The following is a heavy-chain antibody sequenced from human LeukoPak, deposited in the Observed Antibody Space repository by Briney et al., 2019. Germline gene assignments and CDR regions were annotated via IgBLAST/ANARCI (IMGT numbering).Heavy chain of an antibody. Sequence: ASVKVSCKASGGTFSSYAISWVRQAPGQGLEWMGGIIPIFGTANYAQKFQGRVTITTDESTSTAYMELSSLRSEDTAVYYCARCKVWLGEKRYYYYYYMDVWGKGTTVTVSS. CDR1: GGTFSSYA. CDR2: IIPIFGTA. V-gene: IGHV1-69*05. D-gene: IGHD3-10*01. CDR3: ARCKVWLGEKRYYYYYYMDV. J-gene: IGHJ6*03.